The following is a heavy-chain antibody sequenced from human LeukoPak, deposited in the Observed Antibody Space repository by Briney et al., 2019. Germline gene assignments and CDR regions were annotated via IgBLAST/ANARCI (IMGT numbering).Heavy chain of an antibody. CDR1: GGSMSNSY. V-gene: IGHV4-4*07. CDR2: INIRGAT. D-gene: IGHD5-24*01. J-gene: IGHJ4*02. Sequence: SETLSLTCTVSGGSMSNSYWNWIRQPAGKEPEWIGRINIRGATIYNPSLKSRATMSLDTSKNQFSLILTSVTAADTALYFCARDPGATMGAFSFDYWGQGTLVTVSS. CDR3: ARDPGATMGAFSFDY.